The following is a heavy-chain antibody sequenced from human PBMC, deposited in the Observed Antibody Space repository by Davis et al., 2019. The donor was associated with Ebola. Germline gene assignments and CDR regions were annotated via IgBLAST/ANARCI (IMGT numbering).Heavy chain of an antibody. CDR3: AKEQGIGYCSSTSCYDYGIQPRGWFDP. CDR2: ISGSGGST. J-gene: IGHJ5*02. D-gene: IGHD2-2*01. V-gene: IGHV3-23*01. CDR1: GFTFSSYA. Sequence: PGGSLRLSCAASGFTFSSYAMSWVRQAPGKGLEWVSAISGSGGSTYYADSVKGRFTISRDNSKNTLYLQMNSLRAEDTAVYYCAKEQGIGYCSSTSCYDYGIQPRGWFDPWGQGTLVTVSS.